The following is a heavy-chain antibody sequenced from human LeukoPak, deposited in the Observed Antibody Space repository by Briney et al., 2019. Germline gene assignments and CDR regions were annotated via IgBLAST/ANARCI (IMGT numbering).Heavy chain of an antibody. CDR1: GFTLSSYA. CDR2: ISYDGSNK. V-gene: IGHV3-30*04. D-gene: IGHD5-18*01. Sequence: GGSLRLSCAASGFTLSSYAMHWVRQAPGKGLEWVAVISYDGSNKYYADSVKGRFTISRDNSKNTLYLQMNSLRAEDTAVYYCARALPGYSYGIDYWGQGTLVTVSS. J-gene: IGHJ4*02. CDR3: ARALPGYSYGIDY.